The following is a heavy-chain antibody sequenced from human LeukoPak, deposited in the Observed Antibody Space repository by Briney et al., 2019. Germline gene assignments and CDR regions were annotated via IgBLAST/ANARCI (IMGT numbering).Heavy chain of an antibody. J-gene: IGHJ4*02. CDR2: IYASGST. D-gene: IGHD3-3*01. CDR1: GGTLSSGSEH. CDR3: ARSSYSSLDY. Sequence: SESLSLTCTVSGGTLSSGSEHWSRHRQSAGKGLVGIGRIYASGSTNYTPSLKSRVTISVHTSKNQFSLKLSSVTAAHTAVYYCARSSYSSLDYWGQGTLVTVSS. V-gene: IGHV4-61*02.